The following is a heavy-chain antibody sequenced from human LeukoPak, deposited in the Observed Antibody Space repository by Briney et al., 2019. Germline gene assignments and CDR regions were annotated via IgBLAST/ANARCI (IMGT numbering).Heavy chain of an antibody. V-gene: IGHV3-30*03. J-gene: IGHJ6*03. CDR2: ISYDGSNQ. D-gene: IGHD6-6*01. CDR1: GGSFSGYY. Sequence: TLSLTCAVYGGSFSGYYWSWVRLAPGKWLEWVAVISYDGSNQYYADSVKGRFTISRDNSANTQFLQMHSLRPEDTAVYYCARDGAARLLRYYYYMDVWGKGTTVIVSS. CDR3: ARDGAARLLRYYYYMDV.